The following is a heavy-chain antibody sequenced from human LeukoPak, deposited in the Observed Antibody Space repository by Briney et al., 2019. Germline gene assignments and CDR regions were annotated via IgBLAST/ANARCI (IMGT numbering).Heavy chain of an antibody. CDR1: GFTFSTYA. V-gene: IGHV3-53*01. CDR2: VYSGGST. D-gene: IGHD4-17*01. J-gene: IGHJ4*02. CDR3: ARGYDYGDYFDY. Sequence: PGGSLRLSCAASGFTFSTYAMSWVRQAPGKGLEWVSVVYSGGSTYYAGSVKGRFTISRDNSKNTVYLQMNSLRAEDTAVYYCARGYDYGDYFDYWGQGTLVTVSA.